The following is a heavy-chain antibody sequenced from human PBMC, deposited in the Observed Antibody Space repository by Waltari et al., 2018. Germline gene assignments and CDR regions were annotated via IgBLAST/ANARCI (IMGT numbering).Heavy chain of an antibody. CDR1: GSISSTTYY. CDR3: ARRSRGSGSYAFGAFDI. J-gene: IGHJ3*02. CDR2: MSSSGHT. Sequence: LQLQESGPGLVKPSETLSLTCTVSGSISSTTYYSGWIRQPPGQGLEWIGSMSSSGHTYYNPSLKSRVTISVDTSKNQFSLGLSSVTAADTAVYYCARRSRGSGSYAFGAFDIWGQGTMVIVSS. D-gene: IGHD1-26*01. V-gene: IGHV4-39*01.